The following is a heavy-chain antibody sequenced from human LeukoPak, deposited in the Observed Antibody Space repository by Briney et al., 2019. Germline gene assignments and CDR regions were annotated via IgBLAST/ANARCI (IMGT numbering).Heavy chain of an antibody. CDR1: GASLIGYY. V-gene: IGHV4-59*04. Sequence: SETLSLTCTVSGASLIGYYWSWIRQPAGKGLEWIASISHGASTYYNPSLQSRVTMSVDTSKNQFSLKLSSVTAADTAVYYCAGQYTAYDAFDFWGQGTPVTVSS. CDR2: ISHGAST. CDR3: AGQYTAYDAFDF. D-gene: IGHD5-12*01. J-gene: IGHJ4*02.